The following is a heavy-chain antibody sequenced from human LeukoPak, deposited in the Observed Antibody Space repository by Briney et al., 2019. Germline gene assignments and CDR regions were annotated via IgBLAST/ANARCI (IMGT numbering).Heavy chain of an antibody. CDR1: GFNFGSDA. CDR3: ARDPSGSGWSLSD. V-gene: IGHV3-33*01. CDR2: IWSDGSND. J-gene: IGHJ4*02. D-gene: IGHD6-19*01. Sequence: PGRSLRLSCTASGFNFGSDAMHWVRQAPGKGLEWVAFIWSDGSNDHYADSVKGRFTISRDNSKNTVCLQMNSLRVEDTAVYYCARDPSGSGWSLSDWSQGTPVTVSS.